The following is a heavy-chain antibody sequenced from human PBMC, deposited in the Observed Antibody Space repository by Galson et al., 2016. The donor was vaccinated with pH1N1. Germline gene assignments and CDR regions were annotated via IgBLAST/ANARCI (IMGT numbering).Heavy chain of an antibody. D-gene: IGHD2-8*01. CDR1: GHTFPNYF. J-gene: IGHJ4*02. CDR3: ARKICTSNGCVFDY. CDR2: INPSGGET. Sequence: SVKVSCKASGHTFPNYFMHWVRQAPGQGLEWMGVINPSGGETTYAQKFQGRVTMTRDRSTSTVYMELSSLRSGDTAVYYCARKICTSNGCVFDYWGQGTLVSVTS. V-gene: IGHV1-46*01.